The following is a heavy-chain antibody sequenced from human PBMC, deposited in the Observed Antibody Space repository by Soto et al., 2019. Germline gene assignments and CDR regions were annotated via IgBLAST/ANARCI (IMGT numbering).Heavy chain of an antibody. D-gene: IGHD4-17*01. CDR1: GFTFSSYA. CDR2: ISGSGGST. Sequence: GGSLRLSCAASGFTFSSYAMSWVRQAPGKGLEWVSAISGSGGSTYYADSVKGRLTISKDNSKNTLYLQMNSLRAEEPAVCYFAKDPRVLPIYGDFIDYWGQGTLVTVSS. J-gene: IGHJ4*02. V-gene: IGHV3-23*01. CDR3: AKDPRVLPIYGDFIDY.